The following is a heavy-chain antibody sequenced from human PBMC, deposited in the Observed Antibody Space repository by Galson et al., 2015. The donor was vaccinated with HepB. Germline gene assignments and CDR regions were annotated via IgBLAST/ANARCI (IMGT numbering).Heavy chain of an antibody. Sequence: SLRLSCAASGFTFSSYAMSWVRQAPGKGLEWVSAISGSGGSTYYADSVKGRFTISRDNSKNTLYLQMNSLRAEDTAVYYCAKDYYGSGSYAPSPFDYWGQGTLVTVSS. CDR2: ISGSGGST. CDR3: AKDYYGSGSYAPSPFDY. CDR1: GFTFSSYA. D-gene: IGHD3-10*01. V-gene: IGHV3-23*01. J-gene: IGHJ4*02.